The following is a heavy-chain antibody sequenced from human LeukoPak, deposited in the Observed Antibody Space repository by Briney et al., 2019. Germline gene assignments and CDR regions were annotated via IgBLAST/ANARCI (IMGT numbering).Heavy chain of an antibody. J-gene: IGHJ4*02. Sequence: ASVKVSCKASGYTFTGYYMHWVRQAPGQGLEWMGWINPNSGGTNYAQKFQGRVTMTRDTSISTAYMELNRLRSDDTAVYYCARDIGYCTNGVCYSDYFDYWGQGTLVTVSS. V-gene: IGHV1-2*02. CDR3: ARDIGYCTNGVCYSDYFDY. CDR1: GYTFTGYY. CDR2: INPNSGGT. D-gene: IGHD2-8*01.